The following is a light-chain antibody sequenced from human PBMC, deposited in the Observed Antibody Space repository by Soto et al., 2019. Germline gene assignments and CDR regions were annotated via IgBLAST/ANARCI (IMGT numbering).Light chain of an antibody. CDR2: DVS. V-gene: IGLV2-14*03. CDR1: SSDIGASNY. J-gene: IGLJ1*01. Sequence: QSALTQPASVSGSPGQSITISCTGTSSDIGASNYVSWYQQHPGQAPKLMISDVSNRPSGISDRFSGSKSGYTASLTISGLQAEDEADYYCYSCSRNSDTRYVFGTGTKVTVL. CDR3: YSCSRNSDTRYV.